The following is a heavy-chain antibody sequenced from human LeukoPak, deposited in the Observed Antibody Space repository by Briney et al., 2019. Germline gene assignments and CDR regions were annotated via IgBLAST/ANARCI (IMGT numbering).Heavy chain of an antibody. CDR1: GGSFSGYY. CDR3: ARGPIAAAGVY. J-gene: IGHJ4*02. Sequence: SETLSLTCAVYGGSFSGYYWSWIRQPPGKGLEWIGEINHSGSTNYNPALKSRVTITVDTSKNQFSLKLNPVTAADTAVYYCARGPIAAAGVYWGQGTLVTVSS. CDR2: INHSGST. D-gene: IGHD6-13*01. V-gene: IGHV4-34*01.